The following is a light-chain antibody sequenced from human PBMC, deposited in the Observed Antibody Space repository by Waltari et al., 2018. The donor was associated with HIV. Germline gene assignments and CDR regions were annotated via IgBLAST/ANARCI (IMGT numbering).Light chain of an antibody. CDR1: TSPPEFAA. CDR3: AAWSDISNSWV. CDR2: DIS. J-gene: IGLJ3*02. Sequence: QSVLTQPPSASATPGQRVTISCPGTTSPPEFAAFYWYQQFPGAAPRLLLYDISHRPSGVPDRFSGSKSGTSASLAISTLQSEDEALYYCAAWSDISNSWVFGGGTRLTVL. V-gene: IGLV1-44*01.